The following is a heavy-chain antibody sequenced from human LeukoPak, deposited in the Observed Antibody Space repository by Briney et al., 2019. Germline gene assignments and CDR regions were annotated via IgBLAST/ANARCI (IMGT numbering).Heavy chain of an antibody. V-gene: IGHV3-15*01. CDR3: TIGHGMDGNAFDF. CDR2: IKTKSYGETT. D-gene: IGHD6-19*01. J-gene: IGHJ3*01. CDR1: GFTFSNAW. Sequence: GGSLRLSCAASGFTFSNAWMNWVRQAPGKGLEWVGRIKTKSYGETTDYSAPGKGRFTISRADSKNTLFLQMNNLKTEDTAIYYCTIGHGMDGNAFDFWGQGTMVTVSS.